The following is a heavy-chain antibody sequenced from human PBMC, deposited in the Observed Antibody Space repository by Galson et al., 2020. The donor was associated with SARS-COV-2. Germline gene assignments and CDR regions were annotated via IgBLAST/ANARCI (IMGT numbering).Heavy chain of an antibody. V-gene: IGHV4-38-2*02. J-gene: IGHJ2*01. CDR3: ARQGVNMIVLVTVPGWYFDL. CDR1: GYSVSTTTY. Sequence: SQTLSLTCTVPGYSVSTTTYRGWVRQPPGRGLEWIGSVSPSGTTYYNPSLKSRVTISVDTSKNQFSLRLDSVTAADTALYYCARQGVNMIVLVTVPGWYFDLWGRGTLVTVSS. D-gene: IGHD3-22*01. CDR2: VSPSGTT.